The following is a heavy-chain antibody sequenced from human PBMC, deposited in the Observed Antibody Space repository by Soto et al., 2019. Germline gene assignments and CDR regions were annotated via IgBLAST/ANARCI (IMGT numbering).Heavy chain of an antibody. CDR1: GFSLSTSGVG. V-gene: IGHV2-5*02. CDR2: IYWDDDK. J-gene: IGHJ5*02. Sequence: QITLKESGPPLVKPTQTLTLTCTFSGFSLSTSGVGVGWIRQPPGKALEWLALIYWDDDKRYSPSLKSRLTITKDTSKNQVVLTMTNMDPVDTATYYCAHRWYCSSTSCYDPGFDPWGQGTLVTVSS. CDR3: AHRWYCSSTSCYDPGFDP. D-gene: IGHD2-2*01.